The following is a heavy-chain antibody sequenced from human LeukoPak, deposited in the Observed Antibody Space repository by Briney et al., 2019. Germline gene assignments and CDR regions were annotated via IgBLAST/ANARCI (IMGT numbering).Heavy chain of an antibody. D-gene: IGHD1-26*01. V-gene: IGHV3-30*02. CDR1: GFTFSSYG. Sequence: GGSLRLSCAASGFTFSSYGMHWVRQAPGKGLEWVAFIRYDGSNKYYADSVKGRFTISRDNSKNTLYLQMNSLRAEDTAVYYCAKDSGSYYAVKDYWGQGTLSPSPQ. J-gene: IGHJ4*02. CDR2: IRYDGSNK. CDR3: AKDSGSYYAVKDY.